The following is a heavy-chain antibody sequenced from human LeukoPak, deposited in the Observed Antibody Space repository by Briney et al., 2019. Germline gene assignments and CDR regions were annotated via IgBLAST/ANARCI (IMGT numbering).Heavy chain of an antibody. CDR1: GDSVSSNSAA. J-gene: IGHJ5*02. CDR3: ARADGDRDGYNFWFDP. D-gene: IGHD5-24*01. CDR2: TYYRSKWYN. V-gene: IGHV6-1*01. Sequence: SQTLSLTCAISGDSVSSNSAAWNWIRQSPSRGLEWLGRTYYRSKWYNDYAVSVESRITINPDTSKNQFSLQLNSVTPEDTAVYYCARADGDRDGYNFWFDPWGLGTLVTVSS.